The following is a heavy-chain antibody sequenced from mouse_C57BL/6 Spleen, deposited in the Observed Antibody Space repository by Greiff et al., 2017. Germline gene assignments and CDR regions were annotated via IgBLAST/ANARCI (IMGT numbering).Heavy chain of an antibody. CDR2: INPSSGYT. Sequence: VKVVESGAELARPGASVKMSCKASGYTFTSYTMHWVKQRPGQGLEWIGYINPSSGYTKYNQKFKDKATLTADKSSSTAYMQLSSLTSEDSAVYYCARLHYYGSRNYAMDYWGQGTSVTVSS. D-gene: IGHD1-1*01. J-gene: IGHJ4*01. CDR3: ARLHYYGSRNYAMDY. V-gene: IGHV1-4*01. CDR1: GYTFTSYT.